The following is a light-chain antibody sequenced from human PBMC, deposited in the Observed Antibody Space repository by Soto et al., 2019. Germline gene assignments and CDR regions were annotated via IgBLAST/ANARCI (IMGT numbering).Light chain of an antibody. J-gene: IGLJ1*01. CDR1: SSDVGGYNY. V-gene: IGLV2-14*03. CDR3: SSYTSSRTYV. CDR2: DVT. Sequence: QSVLTQPASVSGSPGQSITISCTGTSSDVGGYNYVSWYQQHPGKAPKLMIYDVTNRPSGVSNRFSGYKSGNTASLTISGLQAEDEADYYCSSYTSSRTYVFGTGTKVAVL.